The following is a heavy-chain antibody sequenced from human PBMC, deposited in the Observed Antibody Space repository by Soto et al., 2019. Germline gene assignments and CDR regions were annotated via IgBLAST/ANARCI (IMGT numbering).Heavy chain of an antibody. Sequence: QVQLVQSGAEVKKPGSSVKVSCKASGGTFSSYTISWVRQAPGQGLEWMGRIIAILGIANYAQKFQGRVTITADKSTSTAYMELSSLRSEDTAVYYCARGRSTENWFDPWGQGTLVTVSS. CDR2: IIAILGIA. CDR3: ARGRSTENWFDP. J-gene: IGHJ5*02. V-gene: IGHV1-69*02. D-gene: IGHD1-1*01. CDR1: GGTFSSYT.